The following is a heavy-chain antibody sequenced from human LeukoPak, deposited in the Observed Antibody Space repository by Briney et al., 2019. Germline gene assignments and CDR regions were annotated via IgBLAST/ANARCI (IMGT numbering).Heavy chain of an antibody. CDR1: GYTFTSYD. CDR2: IYPNSGNT. CDR3: ARARSWASRYCSGGSCYNWFDS. D-gene: IGHD2-15*01. Sequence: ASVKVSCKASGYTFTSYDINWVRQATGQGLEWMGWIYPNSGNTSYAQKFQGRVTITGNTSISTAYMELSSLRPEDTAVYYCARARSWASRYCSGGSCYNWFDSWGQGTLVTVSS. J-gene: IGHJ5*01. V-gene: IGHV1-8*03.